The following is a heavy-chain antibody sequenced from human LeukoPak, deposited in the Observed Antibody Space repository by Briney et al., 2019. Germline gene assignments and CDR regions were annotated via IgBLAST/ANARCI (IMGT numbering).Heavy chain of an antibody. CDR2: IYYSGST. Sequence: SETLSLTCTVSSGSISSSSYYWGWIRQPPGKGLEWIGSIYYSGSTYYNPSLKSRVTISVDTSKNQFSLKLSSVTAADTAVYYCARRRPVYSGYDLGGYFDYWGQGTLVTVSS. D-gene: IGHD5-12*01. CDR3: ARRRPVYSGYDLGGYFDY. V-gene: IGHV4-39*01. J-gene: IGHJ4*02. CDR1: SGSISSSSYY.